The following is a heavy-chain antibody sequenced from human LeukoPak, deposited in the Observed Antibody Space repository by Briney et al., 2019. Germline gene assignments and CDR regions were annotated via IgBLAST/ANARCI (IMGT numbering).Heavy chain of an antibody. CDR3: ARSALWFGESTYYFDY. D-gene: IGHD3-10*01. CDR1: GFTFSSYA. Sequence: GGSLRLSCAASGFTFSSYAMHWVRQAPGKGLEYVSAISSNGGSTYYANSVKGGFTISRDNSKNTLYLQMGSLRAEDMAVYYCARSALWFGESTYYFDYWGQGTLVTVSS. J-gene: IGHJ4*02. V-gene: IGHV3-64*01. CDR2: ISSNGGST.